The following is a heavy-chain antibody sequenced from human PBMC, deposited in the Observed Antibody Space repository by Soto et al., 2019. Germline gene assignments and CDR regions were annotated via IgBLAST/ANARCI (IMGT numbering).Heavy chain of an antibody. Sequence: QVHLVQSGAEVKQPGASVKVSCKVSGYSLNELSIHWVRQAPGKGLEWMGGFDPEDGEIIYAQKFQGRVTMTEDTSTDTANMDLSSLRSEDTAVYYCATWGPAGDFDNWGQGTLVTVSS. J-gene: IGHJ4*02. D-gene: IGHD7-27*01. V-gene: IGHV1-24*01. CDR2: FDPEDGEI. CDR3: ATWGPAGDFDN. CDR1: GYSLNELS.